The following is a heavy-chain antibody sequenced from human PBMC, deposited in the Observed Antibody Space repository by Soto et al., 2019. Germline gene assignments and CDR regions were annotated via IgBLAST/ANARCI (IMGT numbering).Heavy chain of an antibody. J-gene: IGHJ6*02. CDR2: IKQDGSEK. V-gene: IGHV3-7*01. CDR3: ARGYYGMDV. Sequence: LRLSCAASGFTFSSYWMNWVRQAPGKGLEWVANIKQDGSEKYYVDSVKGRFTISRDNAKNSLYLQMNSLRVEDTAVYYCARGYYGMDVWGQGTTVTVSS. CDR1: GFTFSSYW.